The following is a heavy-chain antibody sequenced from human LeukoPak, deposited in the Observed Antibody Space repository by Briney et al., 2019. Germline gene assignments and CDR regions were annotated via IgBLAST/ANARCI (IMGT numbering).Heavy chain of an antibody. Sequence: GGSLRLSCAASGFTSSSNYMSWVRQAPGKGLEWVSVIYSGGSTYYSDSVKGRFTISRDNSKNTLYLQMNSLRAEDTAVYYCAAIVGAYDAFDIWGQGTMVTVSS. D-gene: IGHD1-26*01. CDR2: IYSGGST. V-gene: IGHV3-53*01. CDR3: AAIVGAYDAFDI. CDR1: GFTSSSNY. J-gene: IGHJ3*02.